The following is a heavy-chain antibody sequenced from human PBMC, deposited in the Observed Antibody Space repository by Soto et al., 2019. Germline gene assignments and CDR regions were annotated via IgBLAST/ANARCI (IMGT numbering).Heavy chain of an antibody. D-gene: IGHD5-12*01. J-gene: IGHJ6*03. CDR1: GFTFSSYA. CDR2: ISGSGGST. CDR3: AKDLWEGDAITYYYYYVDV. Sequence: PGGSLRLSCAASGFTFSSYAMSWVRQAPGKGLEWVSAISGSGGSTYYADSVKGRFTISRDNSKNTLYLQMNSLRAEDTAVYYCAKDLWEGDAITYYYYYVDVWGKGTTVTVSS. V-gene: IGHV3-23*01.